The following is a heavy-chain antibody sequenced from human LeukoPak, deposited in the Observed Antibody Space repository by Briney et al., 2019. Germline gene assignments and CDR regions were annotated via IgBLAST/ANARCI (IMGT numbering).Heavy chain of an antibody. V-gene: IGHV1-2*02. D-gene: IGHD3-3*01. Sequence: ASVKVSCKASGYTFTGYYMHWVRQAPGQGLEWMGWINPNSGGTNYAQKFQGRVTMTRDTSISTAYMELSRLRSDDTAVYYCARVLDYDFWGGPSRYFDLWGRGTLVTVSS. CDR2: INPNSGGT. J-gene: IGHJ2*01. CDR3: ARVLDYDFWGGPSRYFDL. CDR1: GYTFTGYY.